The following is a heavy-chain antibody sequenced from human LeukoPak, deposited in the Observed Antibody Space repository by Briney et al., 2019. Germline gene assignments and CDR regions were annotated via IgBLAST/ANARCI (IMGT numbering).Heavy chain of an antibody. Sequence: GGSLRLSCAASGFTFSDYYMRWIRQAPGKGLEWVSYISSSGSTIYYADSVKGRFTISRDNAKNSLYLQMNSLRAEDTAVYYCARVQEPAAIPPIYYYYYMDVWGKGTTVTVSS. CDR1: GFTFSDYY. CDR3: ARVQEPAAIPPIYYYYYMDV. V-gene: IGHV3-11*04. CDR2: ISSSGSTI. D-gene: IGHD2-2*01. J-gene: IGHJ6*03.